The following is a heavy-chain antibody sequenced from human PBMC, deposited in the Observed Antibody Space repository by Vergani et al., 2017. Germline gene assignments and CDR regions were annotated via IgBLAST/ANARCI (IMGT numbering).Heavy chain of an antibody. CDR2: ISSSGSTI. Sequence: QVQLVESGGGLVKPGGSLRLSCAASGFTFSDYYMSWIRQAPGKGLEWVSYISSSGSTIYYADSVKGRFTISRDNSKNTLYLQMNSLRAEDTAVYYCAKVSHDYVQGDAFDIWGQGTMVTVSS. V-gene: IGHV3-11*04. CDR1: GFTFSDYY. CDR3: AKVSHDYVQGDAFDI. D-gene: IGHD3-16*01. J-gene: IGHJ3*02.